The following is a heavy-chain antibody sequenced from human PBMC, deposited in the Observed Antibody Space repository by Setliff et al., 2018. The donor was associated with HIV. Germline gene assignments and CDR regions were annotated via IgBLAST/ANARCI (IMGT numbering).Heavy chain of an antibody. V-gene: IGHV4-59*01. Sequence: PSETLSLTCTVSGDSFSNYYWSWIRQPPGKGLEWIGYVFYTGSATYNPSLKSRVIISVDRSTNRFSLMLHSVTAADTAVYYCARGPSGGGFYYMDVWGKGTTVTVSS. J-gene: IGHJ6*03. CDR1: GDSFSNYY. CDR2: VFYTGSA. CDR3: ARGPSGGGFYYMDV. D-gene: IGHD2-15*01.